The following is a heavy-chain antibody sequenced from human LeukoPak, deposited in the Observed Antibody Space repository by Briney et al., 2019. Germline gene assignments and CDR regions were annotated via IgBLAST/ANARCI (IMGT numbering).Heavy chain of an antibody. Sequence: ASVKVSCKASGGTFSSDTISWVRQAPGQGLEWMGRIIPMLGIANYAQKFQGRVLITADKSTGTAYMELSSLRSEDTAVFYCARGEYQLLSGWLDPWGQGTLVTVSS. CDR2: IIPMLGIA. J-gene: IGHJ5*02. CDR3: ARGEYQLLSGWLDP. CDR1: GGTFSSDT. V-gene: IGHV1-69*02. D-gene: IGHD2-2*01.